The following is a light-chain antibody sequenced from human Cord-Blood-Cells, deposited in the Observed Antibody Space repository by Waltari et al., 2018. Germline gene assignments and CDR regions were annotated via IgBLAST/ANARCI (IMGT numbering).Light chain of an antibody. CDR3: SSYTSSSTWV. J-gene: IGLJ3*02. CDR2: DVS. Sequence: QSALTPPASVSGSPGQSITISCTGTRSDVGGYTYVPWYQQHPGKAPKLMIYDVSNRPSGVSNRFSGSKSGNTASLTISGLQAEDEADYYCSSYTSSSTWVFGGGTKLTVL. V-gene: IGLV2-14*01. CDR1: RSDVGGYTY.